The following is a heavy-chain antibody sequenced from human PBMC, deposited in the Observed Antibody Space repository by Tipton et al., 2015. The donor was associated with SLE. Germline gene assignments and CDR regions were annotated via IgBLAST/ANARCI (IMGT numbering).Heavy chain of an antibody. J-gene: IGHJ4*02. CDR2: ISWDGGST. Sequence: SLRLSCAASGFTFDDSAMHWVRQAPGKGLEWVSLISWDGGSTYYADSVKGRFTISRDNSKNSLYLQMNSLRAEDTAVYYCARNRSPYYGAFGYWGQGTLVTVSS. V-gene: IGHV3-43D*04. D-gene: IGHD4-17*01. CDR1: GFTFDDSA. CDR3: ARNRSPYYGAFGY.